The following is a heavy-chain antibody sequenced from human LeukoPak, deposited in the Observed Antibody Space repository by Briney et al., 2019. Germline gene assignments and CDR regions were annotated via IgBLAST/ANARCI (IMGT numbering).Heavy chain of an antibody. D-gene: IGHD2-2*01. CDR1: GGSISSYY. CDR2: IYYSGST. J-gene: IGHJ4*02. V-gene: IGHV4-59*01. CDR3: ARCTSCSEVGTFDY. Sequence: PSETLSLTCTVSGGSISSYYWSWIRQPPGKGQEWIGYIYYSGSTNYNPSLKSRVTISVDTSKNQFSLKLSSVTAADTAVYYCARCTSCSEVGTFDYWGQGTLVTVSS.